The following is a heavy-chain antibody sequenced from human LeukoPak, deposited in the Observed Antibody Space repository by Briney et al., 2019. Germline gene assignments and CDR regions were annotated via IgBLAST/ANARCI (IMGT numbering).Heavy chain of an antibody. CDR3: ARRGYYYDSSGYYTLLRYFDY. V-gene: IGHV1-18*01. J-gene: IGHJ4*02. Sequence: ASVKVSCKASGYTFTSYGISGVRQAPGQGLEWMGWISAYNGNTNYAQKLQGRVTMTTDTSTSTAYMELRSLRSDDTAVYYCARRGYYYDSSGYYTLLRYFDYWGQGTLVTVSS. CDR2: ISAYNGNT. D-gene: IGHD3-22*01. CDR1: GYTFTSYG.